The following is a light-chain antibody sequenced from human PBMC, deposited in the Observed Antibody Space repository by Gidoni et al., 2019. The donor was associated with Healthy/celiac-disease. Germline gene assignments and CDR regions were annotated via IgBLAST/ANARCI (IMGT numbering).Light chain of an antibody. J-gene: IGKJ4*01. CDR3: QQLNSYPRLT. V-gene: IGKV1-9*01. Sequence: DPVSITCRASQGISSYLAWYQQKPGKAPKLLIYAASTLQSGVPSRFSGSGSGTEFALTISSLQPEDFATYYCQQLNSYPRLTFGGXTKVEIK. CDR1: QGISSY. CDR2: AAS.